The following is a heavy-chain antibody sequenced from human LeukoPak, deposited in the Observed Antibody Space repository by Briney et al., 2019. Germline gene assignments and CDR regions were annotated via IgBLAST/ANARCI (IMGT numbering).Heavy chain of an antibody. J-gene: IGHJ4*02. D-gene: IGHD3-10*02. Sequence: VQVSCQASCSTFTCYYMHWGRPAPGPGVGWMGGIIPICGTANYAEKFPGRVTITADKSTSTAYMELGSLRSEDTAVYYCATSYFVPFDYWGQGTLVTVSS. CDR2: IIPICGTA. CDR1: CSTFTCYY. CDR3: ATSYFVPFDY. V-gene: IGHV1-69*06.